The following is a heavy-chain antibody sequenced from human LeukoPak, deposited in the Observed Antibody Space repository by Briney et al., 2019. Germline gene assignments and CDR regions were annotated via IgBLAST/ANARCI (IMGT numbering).Heavy chain of an antibody. CDR3: ARVHEAGSFDY. CDR2: IKQDGSEK. CDR1: GFTFSSYW. J-gene: IGHJ4*02. V-gene: IGHV3-7*01. Sequence: GGSLRLSCAASGFTFSSYWMSWVRQAPGKGLKWVANIKQDGSEKYYVDSVKGRFTISRDNAKNSLYLQMNSLRAEDTAVYYCARVHEAGSFDYWGQGTLVTVSS. D-gene: IGHD2-15*01.